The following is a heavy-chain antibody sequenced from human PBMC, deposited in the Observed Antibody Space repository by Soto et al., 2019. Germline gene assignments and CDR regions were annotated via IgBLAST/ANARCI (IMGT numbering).Heavy chain of an antibody. D-gene: IGHD1-26*01. V-gene: IGHV1-46*01. CDR2: INPNADTT. Sequence: EASVKVSCKPSGYSFTDYFIHWVRQAPGQGLEWMGIINPNADTTNYAQKFQGRVTVTRGTSTSTVYMEFRSLRSEDTAVYFCAREFGGSRVFDHWGQGTLVTVSS. CDR1: GYSFTDYF. CDR3: AREFGGSRVFDH. J-gene: IGHJ4*02.